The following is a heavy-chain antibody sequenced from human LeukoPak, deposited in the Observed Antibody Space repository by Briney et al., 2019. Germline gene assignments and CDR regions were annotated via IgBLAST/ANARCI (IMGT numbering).Heavy chain of an antibody. Sequence: SETLSLTCTVPGGSVSRGSYYRSWIRQPPGKALEWIGYIHYSGSTNYNPSLRSRVTISEDASKNQFSLKLTSVTAADTAVYYCARGPHTTKAHFDFWGQGTLVSVSS. CDR2: IHYSGST. CDR3: ARGPHTTKAHFDF. CDR1: GGSVSRGSYY. V-gene: IGHV4-61*01. D-gene: IGHD1-14*01. J-gene: IGHJ4*02.